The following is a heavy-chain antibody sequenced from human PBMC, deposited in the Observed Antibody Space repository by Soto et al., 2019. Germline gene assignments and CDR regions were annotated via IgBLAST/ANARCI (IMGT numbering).Heavy chain of an antibody. CDR1: GGSISSYY. D-gene: IGHD3-10*01. Sequence: SETLSLTCTVSGGSISSYYWSWIRQPAGKGLEWIGRIYTSGSTNYNPSLKSRVTMSVDTSKNQFSLKLSSVTAADTAVYYCARGTDEMVRGLYGLDVWGQGTTVTVSS. CDR3: ARGTDEMVRGLYGLDV. CDR2: IYTSGST. V-gene: IGHV4-4*07. J-gene: IGHJ6*02.